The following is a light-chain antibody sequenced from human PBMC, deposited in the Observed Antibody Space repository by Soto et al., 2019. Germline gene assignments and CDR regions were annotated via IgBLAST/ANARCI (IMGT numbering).Light chain of an antibody. CDR3: QHYDHLPIT. J-gene: IGKJ5*01. CDR2: DAS. V-gene: IGKV1-33*01. CDR1: QDITNY. Sequence: QMTQSPSSLSASVGDRVTITCQASQDITNYLNWYQQKPGKAPRLLLYDASSLETGVPSRFSGSGSGTDFTFTISSLQPEDIATYYCQHYDHLPITFGQGTRLEIK.